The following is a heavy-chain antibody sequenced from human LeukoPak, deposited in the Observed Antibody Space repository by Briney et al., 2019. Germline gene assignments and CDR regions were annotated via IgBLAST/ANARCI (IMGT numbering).Heavy chain of an antibody. CDR2: IIPILGTA. D-gene: IGHD6-13*01. V-gene: IGHV1-69*05. CDR1: GGTFSSYA. J-gene: IGHJ5*02. CDR3: ARGVAAAAGFNWFDP. Sequence: GSSVTVSCKASGGTFSSYAISRVRQAPGQGLEWMGGIIPILGTANYAQKFQGRVTITTDESTSTAYMELSSLRSEDTAVYYCARGVAAAAGFNWFDPWGQGTLVTVSS.